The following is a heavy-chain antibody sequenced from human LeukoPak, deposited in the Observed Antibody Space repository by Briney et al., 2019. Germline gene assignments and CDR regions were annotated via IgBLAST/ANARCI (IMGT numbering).Heavy chain of an antibody. D-gene: IGHD3-16*01. Sequence: GESLKISCKGSGYSFTSYWIGWVRQMPGKGLEWMGIIYPGDSDTRYSPSFQGQATISADKSISTAYLQWSSLKASDTAMYYCARQPLGELHAFDIWGQGTMVTVSS. CDR1: GYSFTSYW. CDR2: IYPGDSDT. J-gene: IGHJ3*02. CDR3: ARQPLGELHAFDI. V-gene: IGHV5-51*01.